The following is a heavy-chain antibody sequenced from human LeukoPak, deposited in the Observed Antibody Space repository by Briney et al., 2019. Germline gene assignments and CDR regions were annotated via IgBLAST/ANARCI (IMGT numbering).Heavy chain of an antibody. CDR1: GGSISSGGYS. CDR3: ARQRLLYYYDSSGRDYGMDV. Sequence: SETLSLTCAVSGGSISSGGYSWSWIRQPPGKGLEWIGYIYYSGSTNYNPSLKSRVTISVDTSKNQFSLKLSSVTAADTAVYYCARQRLLYYYDSSGRDYGMDVWGQGTTVTVSS. CDR2: IYYSGST. V-gene: IGHV4-61*08. J-gene: IGHJ6*02. D-gene: IGHD3-22*01.